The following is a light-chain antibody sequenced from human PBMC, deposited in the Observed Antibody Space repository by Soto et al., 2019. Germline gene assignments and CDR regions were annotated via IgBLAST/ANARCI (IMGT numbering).Light chain of an antibody. CDR2: EVS. CDR1: SSDVGGYNY. J-gene: IGLJ1*01. V-gene: IGLV2-14*01. CDR3: SSYTSSSTPYV. Sequence: QSALTQPASVSGSPGQSITISCTGTSSDVGGYNYASWYQQHPGKAPKLMIYEVSNRPSGVSHRFSGSKSGNTASLTISGLQAEDEADYYCSSYTSSSTPYVFGTGTKLTVL.